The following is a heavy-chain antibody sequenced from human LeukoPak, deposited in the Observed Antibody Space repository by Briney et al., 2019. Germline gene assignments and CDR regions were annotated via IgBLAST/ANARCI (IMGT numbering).Heavy chain of an antibody. D-gene: IGHD3-9*01. Sequence: GRSLRLSCAASGFTFDDYAMHWVRQAPGKGLEWVSGISWNSGSIGYADSVKGRFTISRDNAKNSLYLQMNSLRAEDTALYYCARAAFGDDILTGYQSYYFDYWGQGTLVTVSS. CDR2: ISWNSGSI. CDR1: GFTFDDYA. J-gene: IGHJ4*02. V-gene: IGHV3-9*01. CDR3: ARAAFGDDILTGYQSYYFDY.